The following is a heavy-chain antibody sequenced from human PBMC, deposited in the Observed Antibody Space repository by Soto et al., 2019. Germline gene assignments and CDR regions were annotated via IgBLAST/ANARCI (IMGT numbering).Heavy chain of an antibody. CDR3: ARLHRYCSGGSCYPGWDY. Sequence: QLQLQESGPGLVKPSETLSLTCTVSGGSISSSSYYWGWIRQPPGKGLEWIESIYYSGSTYYNPSLKSRVTISVDTSKNQFSLKLSSVTAADTAVYYCARLHRYCSGGSCYPGWDYWGQGTLVTVSS. D-gene: IGHD2-15*01. V-gene: IGHV4-39*01. CDR2: IYYSGST. J-gene: IGHJ4*02. CDR1: GGSISSSSYY.